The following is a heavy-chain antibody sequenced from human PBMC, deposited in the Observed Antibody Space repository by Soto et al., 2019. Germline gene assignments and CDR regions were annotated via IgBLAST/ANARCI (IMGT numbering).Heavy chain of an antibody. CDR3: ARGPSAGYKRGYNWGFLDY. CDR1: GFTFSSYG. CDR2: ISYDGSNK. V-gene: IGHV3-30*03. Sequence: GGSLRLSCAASGFTFSSYGMHWVRQAPGKGLEWVAVISYDGSNKYYADSVKGRFTISRDNSKNTLYLQMNSLRADDTAVYYCARGPSAGYKRGYNWGFLDYWGQGSLVTVSS. J-gene: IGHJ4*02. D-gene: IGHD3-16*01.